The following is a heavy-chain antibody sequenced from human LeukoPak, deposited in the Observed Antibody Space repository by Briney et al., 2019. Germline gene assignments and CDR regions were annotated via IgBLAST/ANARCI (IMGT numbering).Heavy chain of an antibody. CDR1: GFTFSSYA. D-gene: IGHD5-18*01. V-gene: IGHV3-30*04. J-gene: IGHJ4*02. Sequence: GGSPRLSCAASGFTFSSYAMSWVRQAPGKGLEWVAVISYDGSNKYYADSVKGRFTISRDNSKNTLYLQMNSLRAEDTAVYYCARADTAMGIDYWGQGTLVTVSS. CDR3: ARADTAMGIDY. CDR2: ISYDGSNK.